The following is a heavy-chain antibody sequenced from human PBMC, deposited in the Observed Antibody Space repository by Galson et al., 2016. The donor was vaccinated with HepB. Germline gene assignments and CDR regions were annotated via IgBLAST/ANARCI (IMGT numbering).Heavy chain of an antibody. CDR2: IKSKTDGGTT. D-gene: IGHD3-9*01. Sequence: SLRLSCAASGFTFSNAWMSWVRQAPGKGLEWVGRIKSKTDGGTTDYAAPVKGRFTISRNDSKNTLYLQMNSLKTEDTDAYYCTTEIGYLGWVDSWTSYWYFDLWGRGTLVTVSS. CDR3: TTEIGYLGWVDSWTSYWYFDL. V-gene: IGHV3-15*01. J-gene: IGHJ2*01. CDR1: GFTFSNAW.